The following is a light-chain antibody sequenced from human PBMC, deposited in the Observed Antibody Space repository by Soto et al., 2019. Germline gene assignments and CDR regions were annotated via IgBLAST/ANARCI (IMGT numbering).Light chain of an antibody. CDR1: QSVSSN. CDR3: QQHCQWPIP. V-gene: IGKV3-15*01. Sequence: LSCRASQSVSSNLAWYQQKPGQAPRLLIYGVSTRATGIPARFSVSGSGTDFTLTINCLQSEDSAVYSCQQHCQWPIPCAQGTRLEIK. CDR2: GVS. J-gene: IGKJ5*01.